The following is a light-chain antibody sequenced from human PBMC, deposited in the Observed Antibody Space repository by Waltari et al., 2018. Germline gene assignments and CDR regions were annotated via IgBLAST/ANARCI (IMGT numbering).Light chain of an antibody. CDR1: QSVSSN. CDR2: GAS. J-gene: IGKJ2*01. CDR3: QQYNNWPPRT. Sequence: EIVMTQSPATLSVSPGERATLSCRASQSVSSNLAWYQQKPGQAPRLLIYGASTRATGIPARFSGSGSGTKFTLTISSMQSEDFAVYYCQQYNNWPPRTFGQGTKLEIK. V-gene: IGKV3-15*01.